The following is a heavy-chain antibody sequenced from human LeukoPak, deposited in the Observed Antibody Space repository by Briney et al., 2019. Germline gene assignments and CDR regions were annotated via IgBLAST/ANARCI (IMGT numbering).Heavy chain of an antibody. CDR3: AKTKYCGGDCYSWYFDY. Sequence: GGSLRLSCAASGFTVSSNEMSWVRQAPGKGLEWVSSISGGSTYYADSRKGRFTISRDNSKNTLHLQMNSLRAEDTAVYYCAKTKYCGGDCYSWYFDYWGQETLVTVSS. V-gene: IGHV3-38-3*01. J-gene: IGHJ4*02. CDR1: GFTVSSNE. CDR2: ISGGST. D-gene: IGHD2-21*02.